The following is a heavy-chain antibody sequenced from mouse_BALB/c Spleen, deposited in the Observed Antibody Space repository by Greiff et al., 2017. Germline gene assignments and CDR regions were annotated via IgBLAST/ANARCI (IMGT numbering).Heavy chain of an antibody. CDR1: GYTFTSYW. V-gene: IGHV1-62-3*01. CDR2: IDPNSGGT. J-gene: IGHJ1*01. Sequence: QVQLQQPGAELVKPGASVKLSCKASGYTFTSYWMHWVKQRPGRGLEWIGRIDPNSGGTKYSEKFKSKATLTVDKPSSTAYMQLSSLTSEDTAVYYYTSSAYYGSYAWKYFDVWGAGTTVTVSS. CDR3: TSSAYYGSYAWKYFDV. D-gene: IGHD2-10*01.